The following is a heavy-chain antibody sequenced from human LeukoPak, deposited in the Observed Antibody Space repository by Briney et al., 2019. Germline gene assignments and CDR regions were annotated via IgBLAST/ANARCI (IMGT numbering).Heavy chain of an antibody. CDR2: ISYSGST. CDR1: GGSISSYY. Sequence: SETLSLTCTVSGGSISSYYWSWIRQPPGKGLEWIGYISYSGSTNYNPSLKSRVTISVDTSKNQFSLKLNSVTTADTAVYYCARTPPRGGFDYWGQGTLVTVSS. CDR3: ARTPPRGGFDY. V-gene: IGHV4-59*01. J-gene: IGHJ4*02. D-gene: IGHD2-15*01.